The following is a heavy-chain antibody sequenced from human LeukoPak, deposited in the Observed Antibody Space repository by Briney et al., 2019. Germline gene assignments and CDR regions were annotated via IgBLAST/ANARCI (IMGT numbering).Heavy chain of an antibody. CDR2: IYSGGST. CDR1: GFTVSSDY. J-gene: IGHJ6*02. CDR3: ARASALGTVTPYYGMDV. D-gene: IGHD4-17*01. V-gene: IGHV3-53*01. Sequence: PGGSLRLSCAASGFTVSSDYMSCVRQAPENGLEWVSVIYSGGSTYYADSVKGRFTISRDNSKNTLYLQMNSLRAEDTAVYYCARASALGTVTPYYGMDVWGQGTTVTVSS.